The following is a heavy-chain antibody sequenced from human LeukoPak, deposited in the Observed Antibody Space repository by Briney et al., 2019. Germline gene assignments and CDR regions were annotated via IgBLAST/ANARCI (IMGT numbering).Heavy chain of an antibody. V-gene: IGHV3-48*03. J-gene: IGHJ1*01. Sequence: PGGSLRLSCAASGFTFSSYEMNWVRQAPGKGLEWVSYISISGSTIYYADSVKGRFTISRDNAKNTLYLQLNSLRAEDTALYYCARGGKIALAGTRSSQYFQHWGQGTLVTVSS. CDR2: ISISGSTI. D-gene: IGHD6-19*01. CDR3: ARGGKIALAGTRSSQYFQH. CDR1: GFTFSSYE.